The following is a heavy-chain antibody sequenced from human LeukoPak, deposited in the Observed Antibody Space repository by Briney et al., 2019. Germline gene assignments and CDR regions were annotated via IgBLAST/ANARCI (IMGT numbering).Heavy chain of an antibody. CDR1: GYPFTGYG. J-gene: IGHJ5*02. Sequence: GASVKVSCKTFGYPFTGYGLRWVRQAPGQGLEWMAWISGYNGDTRYAQKFQGRVTLTIDTPTTTAYMELRSLTSDDTAIYYCARRPGYDRRLSSLDLGGQGTLVTVSS. CDR3: ARRPGYDRRLSSLDL. V-gene: IGHV1-18*01. CDR2: ISGYNGDT. D-gene: IGHD5-12*01.